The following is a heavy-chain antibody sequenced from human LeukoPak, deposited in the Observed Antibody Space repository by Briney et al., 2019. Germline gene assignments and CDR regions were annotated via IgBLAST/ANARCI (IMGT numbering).Heavy chain of an antibody. CDR2: IKSKTDGGTT. V-gene: IGHV3-15*01. J-gene: IGHJ4*02. CDR3: TILVRGVIMLGRTDYFDY. Sequence: PGGSLRLSCAASGFTFSNAWMSWVRQAPGKGLEWVGRIKSKTDGGTTDYAAPVKGRFTISRDDSKNTLYLQMNSLKTEDTAVYYCTILVRGVIMLGRTDYFDYWGQGTLVTVSS. CDR1: GFTFSNAW. D-gene: IGHD3-10*01.